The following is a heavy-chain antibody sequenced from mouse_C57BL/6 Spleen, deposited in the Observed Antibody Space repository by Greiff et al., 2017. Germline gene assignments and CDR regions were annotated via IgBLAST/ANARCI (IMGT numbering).Heavy chain of an antibody. CDR1: GFSLSTSGMG. Sequence: QVTLKECGPGILQSSQTLSLTCSFSGFSLSTSGMGVSWIRQPSGKGLEWLAHIYWDDDKRYNPSLKSRLTISKDTSRNQVFLKITSVDTADTSTYYCARRADYPRVYFDYWGQGTTLTVSS. V-gene: IGHV8-12*01. CDR2: IYWDDDK. D-gene: IGHD2-13*01. CDR3: ARRADYPRVYFDY. J-gene: IGHJ2*01.